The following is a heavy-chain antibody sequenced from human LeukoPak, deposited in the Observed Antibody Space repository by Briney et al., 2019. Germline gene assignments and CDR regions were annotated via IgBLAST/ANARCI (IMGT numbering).Heavy chain of an antibody. CDR2: IIPIFGTA. D-gene: IGHD5-18*01. Sequence: SVKVSCKTSGYRFITFGINWVRQAPGQGLEWMGGIIPIFGTANYAQKFQGRVTITADESTSTAYMELSSLRSEDTAVYYCARVPGYSYGFAFDIWGQGTMVTVSS. J-gene: IGHJ3*02. V-gene: IGHV1-69*13. CDR1: GYRFITFG. CDR3: ARVPGYSYGFAFDI.